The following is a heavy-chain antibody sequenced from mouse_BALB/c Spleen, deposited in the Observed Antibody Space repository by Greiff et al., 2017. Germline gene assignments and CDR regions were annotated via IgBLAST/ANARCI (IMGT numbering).Heavy chain of an antibody. CDR2: ISSGSSTI. D-gene: IGHD2-4*01. V-gene: IGHV5-17*02. CDR1: GFTFSSFG. Sequence: EVKLMESGGGLVQPGGSRKLSCAASGFTFSSFGMHWVRQAPEKGLEWVAYISSGSSTIYYADTVKGRFTISRDNPKNTLFLQMTSLRSEDTAMYYCARWGDYDVSAWFAYWGQGTLVTVSA. CDR3: ARWGDYDVSAWFAY. J-gene: IGHJ3*01.